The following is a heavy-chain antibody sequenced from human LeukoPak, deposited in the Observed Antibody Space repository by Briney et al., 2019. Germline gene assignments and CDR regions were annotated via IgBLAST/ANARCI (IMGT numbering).Heavy chain of an antibody. CDR3: ARSRDTAVTTDDY. J-gene: IGHJ4*02. D-gene: IGHD4-17*01. V-gene: IGHV4-34*01. Sequence: SETLSLTCAVYGGSFSGYYWSWIRQPPGKGLEWIGEINHSGSTNYNPSLKSRVTISVDTSKNQFSLKLSSVTAADTAVYYCARSRDTAVTTDDYWGQGTLVTVSS. CDR1: GGSFSGYY. CDR2: INHSGST.